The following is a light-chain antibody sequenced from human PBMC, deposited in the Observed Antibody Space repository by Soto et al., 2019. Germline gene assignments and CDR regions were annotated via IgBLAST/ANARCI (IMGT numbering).Light chain of an antibody. V-gene: IGLV2-14*01. Sequence: QSALTQPASVSGSPGQSITISCTGTSSDVGGYNYLSWYQQHPGKAPKLMIYDVSNRPSGVSDRFSGSKSGNTASLTISGLQAEDEADYYCSSYTSGSTRYVFGTGTKLTVL. J-gene: IGLJ1*01. CDR3: SSYTSGSTRYV. CDR2: DVS. CDR1: SSDVGGYNY.